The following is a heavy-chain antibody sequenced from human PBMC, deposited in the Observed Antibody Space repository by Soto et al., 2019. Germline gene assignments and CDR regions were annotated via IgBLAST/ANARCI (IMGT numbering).Heavy chain of an antibody. Sequence: EVQLLESGGGLVQPGGSLRLSCAASGFTFSSYAMSWVRQAPGKGLEWVSAISGSGGSTYYADSVKGRFTISRDNSKNTPYLQMNSLRAEDTAVYYCAKDPISVDTAMVTRGYWGQGTLVTVSS. D-gene: IGHD5-18*01. J-gene: IGHJ4*02. CDR2: ISGSGGST. CDR3: AKDPISVDTAMVTRGY. V-gene: IGHV3-23*01. CDR1: GFTFSSYA.